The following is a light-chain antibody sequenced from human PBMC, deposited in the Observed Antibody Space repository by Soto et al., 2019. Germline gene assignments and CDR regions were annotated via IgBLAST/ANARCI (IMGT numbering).Light chain of an antibody. V-gene: IGKV1-5*01. J-gene: IGKJ1*01. CDR3: QQTSRTPKT. CDR1: HSISNW. CDR2: DAS. Sequence: DTQMTQSPSTLSASVGDRVTITCRASHSISNWLAWYQQKPGKAPKLLIYDASSLANGVPSRFRGSGSGTEFTLTISSLQPEDFATYYCQQTSRTPKTFGQGTKVDIK.